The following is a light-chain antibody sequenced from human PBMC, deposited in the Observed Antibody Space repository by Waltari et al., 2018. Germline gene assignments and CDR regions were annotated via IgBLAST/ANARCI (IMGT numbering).Light chain of an antibody. Sequence: QSALTQPASVSGSPGQSITISCTGISSDVKNYNFVSWYQQHPGKAPKRMIYDGTKRPSGVSNRFSGSKSGNTASLTISGLQAEDEADYYCCSYAGSVVFGGGTKLTVL. J-gene: IGLJ2*01. CDR1: SSDVKNYNF. V-gene: IGLV2-23*01. CDR3: CSYAGSVV. CDR2: DGT.